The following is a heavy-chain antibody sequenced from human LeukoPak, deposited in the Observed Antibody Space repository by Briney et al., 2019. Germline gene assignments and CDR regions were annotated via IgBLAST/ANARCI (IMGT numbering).Heavy chain of an antibody. CDR1: GFTFSNAW. CDR3: ARDPPYYYDSSGYYDAFDI. D-gene: IGHD3-22*01. CDR2: IKSKTDGGTT. J-gene: IGHJ3*02. Sequence: GGSLRLSCAASGFTFSNAWMSWVRQAPGKGLEWVGRIKSKTDGGTTDYAAPVKGRFTISRDDSKNTLYLQMNSLKTEDTAVYYCARDPPYYYDSSGYYDAFDIWGQGTMVTVSS. V-gene: IGHV3-15*01.